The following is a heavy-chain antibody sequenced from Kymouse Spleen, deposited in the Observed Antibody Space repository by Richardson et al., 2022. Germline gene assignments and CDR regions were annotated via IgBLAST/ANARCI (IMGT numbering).Heavy chain of an antibody. V-gene: IGHV4-34*01. D-gene: IGHD3-22*01. CDR3: ARAYYYDSSGYSRYFDL. J-gene: IGHJ2*01. Sequence: QVQLQQWGAGLLKPSETLSLTCAVYGGSFSGYYWSWIRQPPGKGLEWIGEINHSGSTNYNPSLKSRVTISVDTSKNQFSLKLSSVTAADTAVYYCARAYYYDSSGYSRYFDLWGRGTLVTVSS. CDR1: GGSFSGYY. CDR2: INHSGST.